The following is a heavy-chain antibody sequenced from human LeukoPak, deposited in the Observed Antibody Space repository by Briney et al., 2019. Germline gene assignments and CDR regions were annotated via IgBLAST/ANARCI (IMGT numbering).Heavy chain of an antibody. D-gene: IGHD6-19*01. CDR2: ISYDGSNK. J-gene: IGHJ4*02. CDR1: GFTFSSYG. V-gene: IGHV3-30*18. CDR3: AKVRRAVAGPFDY. Sequence: GGSLRLSCAASGFTFSSYGMHWVRQAPGKGLEWVAVISYDGSNKYYADSVKGRFTISRDNSKNTLYLQMNSLRAEDTAVYYCAKVRRAVAGPFDYWGQGTLVTVSS.